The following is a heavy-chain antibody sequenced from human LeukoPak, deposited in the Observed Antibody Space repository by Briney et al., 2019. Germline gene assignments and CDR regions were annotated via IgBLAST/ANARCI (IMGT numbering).Heavy chain of an antibody. CDR2: IYPTGTT. J-gene: IGHJ4*02. Sequence: YPSETLSLTCTVSGYSISGGYYGGWIRQPPGEGVEWIGNIYPTGTTYYNPSLKSRVTISIDTSNTHFSLKLSSVTAADTAVYYCARDFKDDTVVVPAADYWGQGTLVTVSA. CDR1: GYSISGGYY. D-gene: IGHD2-2*01. CDR3: ARDFKDDTVVVPAADY. V-gene: IGHV4-38-2*02.